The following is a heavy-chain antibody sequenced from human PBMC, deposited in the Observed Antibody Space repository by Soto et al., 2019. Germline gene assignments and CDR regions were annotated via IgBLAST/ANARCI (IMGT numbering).Heavy chain of an antibody. CDR2: INHSGST. Sequence: SETLSLTCAVYGGSFSGYYWSWIRQPPWKGLELIGEINHSGSTNSNPSLKSRVTISVDTSKNQFSLKMSSVTAADTAVYYCARAGRDGSGSYTGGFWVYWGQGTRVTVSP. CDR3: ARAGRDGSGSYTGGFWVY. CDR1: GGSFSGYY. J-gene: IGHJ4*02. V-gene: IGHV4-34*01. D-gene: IGHD3-10*01.